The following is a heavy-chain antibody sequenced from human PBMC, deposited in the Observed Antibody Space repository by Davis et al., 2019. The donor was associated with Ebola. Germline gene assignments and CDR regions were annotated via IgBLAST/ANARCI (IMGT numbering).Heavy chain of an antibody. V-gene: IGHV5-51*01. J-gene: IGHJ3*02. CDR1: GYSFTSYW. CDR3: ARRETTVTTNDAFDI. Sequence: GESLKISCKGSGYSFTSYWIGWVRQMPGKGLEWMGSIYPGDSDTRYSPSFQGQVTISADKSISTAYLQWSSLKASDTAMYYCARRETTVTTNDAFDIWGQGTMVTVSS. D-gene: IGHD4-17*01. CDR2: IYPGDSDT.